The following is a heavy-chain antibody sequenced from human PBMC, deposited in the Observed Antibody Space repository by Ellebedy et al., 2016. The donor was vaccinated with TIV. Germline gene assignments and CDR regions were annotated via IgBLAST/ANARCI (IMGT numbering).Heavy chain of an antibody. D-gene: IGHD2/OR15-2a*01. CDR1: GFTFSSYG. V-gene: IGHV3-30*03. J-gene: IGHJ3*02. CDR2: ISYDGSNK. Sequence: GESLKISCAASGFTFSSYGMHWVRQAPGKGLEWVAVISYDGSNKYYADSVKGRFTISRDNSKNTLYLQMNSLRAEDTAVYYCAREVLASSKGGPFDIWGQGTMVTVSP. CDR3: AREVLASSKGGPFDI.